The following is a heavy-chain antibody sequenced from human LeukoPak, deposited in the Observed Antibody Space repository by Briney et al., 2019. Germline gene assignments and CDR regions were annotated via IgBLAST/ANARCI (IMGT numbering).Heavy chain of an antibody. CDR1: GFTSSSYG. Sequence: GRSLRLSCAASGFTSSSYGMHWVRQAPGKGLEWVAVISYDGSYKYYADSVKGRSTISRDNSKNTLYLQMNSLRAEDTAVYYCAKVGDYGDYALDYWGQGTLVTVSS. CDR3: AKVGDYGDYALDY. D-gene: IGHD4-17*01. CDR2: ISYDGSYK. J-gene: IGHJ4*02. V-gene: IGHV3-30*18.